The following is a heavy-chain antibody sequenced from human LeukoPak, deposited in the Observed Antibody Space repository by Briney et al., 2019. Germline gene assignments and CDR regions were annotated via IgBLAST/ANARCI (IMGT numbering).Heavy chain of an antibody. CDR1: GGSINDYY. D-gene: IGHD6-19*01. J-gene: IGHJ5*02. Sequence: PSETLSLTCAVYGGSINDYYWSWIRQPPGKGLEWIGEINHSGSTNYNPSLKSRVTISVDTSKNQFSLKLSSVTAADTAVYYCARALIAVAANWFDPWGQGTLVTVSS. CDR2: INHSGST. CDR3: ARALIAVAANWFDP. V-gene: IGHV4-34*01.